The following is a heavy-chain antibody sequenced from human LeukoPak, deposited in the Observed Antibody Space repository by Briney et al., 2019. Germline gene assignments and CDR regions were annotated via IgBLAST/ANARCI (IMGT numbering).Heavy chain of an antibody. V-gene: IGHV4-61*02. Sequence: PSETLSLTCTVSGGSISSGSYYWSWIRQPAGKGLEWIGRIYTSGSTNYNPSLKSRVTISVDTSKNQFSLKLSSVTAADTAVYYCARVSGGITMVRGYLWFDPWGQGTLVTVSS. D-gene: IGHD3-10*01. CDR2: IYTSGST. J-gene: IGHJ5*02. CDR3: ARVSGGITMVRGYLWFDP. CDR1: GGSISSGSYY.